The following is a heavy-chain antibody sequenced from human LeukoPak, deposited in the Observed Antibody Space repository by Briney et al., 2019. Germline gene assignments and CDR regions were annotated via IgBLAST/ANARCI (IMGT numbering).Heavy chain of an antibody. CDR1: GGSISSYY. J-gene: IGHJ4*02. CDR3: ARLLNGYFDY. V-gene: IGHV4-59*01. D-gene: IGHD2-8*01. Sequence: SETLSLTCTVSGGSISSYYWSWIRQPPGKGLEWIGYIYYSGSTNYNPSLKSRVTISVDTSKNQFSLKLSPVTAADTAVYYCARLLNGYFDYWGQGTLVTVSS. CDR2: IYYSGST.